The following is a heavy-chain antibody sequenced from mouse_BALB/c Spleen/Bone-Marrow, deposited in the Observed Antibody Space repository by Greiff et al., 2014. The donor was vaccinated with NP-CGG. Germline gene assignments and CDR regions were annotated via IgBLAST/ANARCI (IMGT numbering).Heavy chain of an antibody. Sequence: EVQGVESGGGLVKPGGSLKLSCAASGFTFSSYAMSWVRQTPEKRLEWVATISSGGSYTYYPDSVKGRFTISRDNAKNTLYLQMSSLRSEDTAMYDCARHITTVVADYWGQGTTLTVSS. CDR2: ISSGGSYT. J-gene: IGHJ2*01. D-gene: IGHD1-1*01. V-gene: IGHV5-9-3*01. CDR1: GFTFSSYA. CDR3: ARHITTVVADY.